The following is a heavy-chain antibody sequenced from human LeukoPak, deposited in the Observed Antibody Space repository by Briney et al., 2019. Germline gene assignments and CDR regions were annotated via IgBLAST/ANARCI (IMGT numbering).Heavy chain of an antibody. CDR2: ISSSSSYI. J-gene: IGHJ4*02. V-gene: IGHV3-21*01. CDR3: ASPKSGYYDYVWGSYRYDY. CDR1: GFTFSSYS. D-gene: IGHD3-16*02. Sequence: GGSLRLSCAASGFTFSSYSMNWVRQASGKGLEWVSSISSSSSYIYYADSVKGRFAISRDNAKNSLYLQMNSLRAEDTAVYYCASPKSGYYDYVWGSYRYDYWGQGTLVTVSS.